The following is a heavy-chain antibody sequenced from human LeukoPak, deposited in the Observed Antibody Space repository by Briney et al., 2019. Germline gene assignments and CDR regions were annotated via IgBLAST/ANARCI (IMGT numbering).Heavy chain of an antibody. D-gene: IGHD6-13*01. Sequence: SETLSLTCTVSGGSISSSSYYWGWIRQPPGKGLEWIGSIYYSGSTYYNPSLKSRVTISVDTSKNQFSLKLSSVTAADTAVYYCARSQQLIRTFDSWGQGTLVAVPS. CDR1: GGSISSSSYY. J-gene: IGHJ4*02. CDR3: ARSQQLIRTFDS. V-gene: IGHV4-39*01. CDR2: IYYSGST.